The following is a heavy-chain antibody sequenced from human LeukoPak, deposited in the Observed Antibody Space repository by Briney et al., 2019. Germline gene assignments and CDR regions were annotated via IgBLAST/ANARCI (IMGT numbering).Heavy chain of an antibody. D-gene: IGHD4-17*01. V-gene: IGHV1-24*01. CDR1: GYTLTELS. CDR3: ARLPLFGYGDSLDY. Sequence: ASVKVSCKVSGYTLTELSMHWVRQAPGKGLEWMGGFDPEDGETIYAQKFQGRVTMTEDTSTDTAYMELSSLRSEDTAVYYCARLPLFGYGDSLDYWGQGTLVTVSS. J-gene: IGHJ4*02. CDR2: FDPEDGET.